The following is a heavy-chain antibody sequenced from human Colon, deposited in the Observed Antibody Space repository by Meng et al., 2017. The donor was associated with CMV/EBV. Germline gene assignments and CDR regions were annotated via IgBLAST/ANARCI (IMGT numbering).Heavy chain of an antibody. D-gene: IGHD3-10*01. CDR2: VYISGNT. Sequence: QVQRLESGPGLVKPSETLSLTCTVSGASITSYYGSWIRQPAGKGLEWIGRVYISGNTNYNPSLKSRVTMSIDTSKNQLSLNIRSVTAADTAVYYCARDSNLSGLAYWGQGTLVTVSS. CDR1: GASITSYY. CDR3: ARDSNLSGLAY. J-gene: IGHJ4*02. V-gene: IGHV4-4*07.